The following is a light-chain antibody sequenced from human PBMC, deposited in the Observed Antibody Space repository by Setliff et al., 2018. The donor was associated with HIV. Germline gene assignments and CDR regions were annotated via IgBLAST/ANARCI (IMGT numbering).Light chain of an antibody. J-gene: IGLJ1*01. CDR1: SSDVGVYNY. CDR2: DVS. V-gene: IGLV2-11*01. Sequence: QSALTQPRSVSGSPGQSVTIPCTGTSSDVGVYNYVSWYQQHPGKAPKLMIYDVSERPSGVPDRFSGSKSGNTASLTISGLQAEDEADYYCCSYAGRYTYVFGTGTKVTVL. CDR3: CSYAGRYTYV.